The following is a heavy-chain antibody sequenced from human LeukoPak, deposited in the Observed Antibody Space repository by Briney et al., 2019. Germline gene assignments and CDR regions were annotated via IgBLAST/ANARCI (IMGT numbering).Heavy chain of an antibody. CDR2: IRPDGSQE. V-gene: IGHV3-7*01. J-gene: IGHJ4*02. CDR3: ARLMGTVTTYDY. CDR1: GFTFSNSW. Sequence: GGSVRLSCAVSGFTFSNSWMSWVRQAPGKGPEWVASIRPDGSQEYYMDSVKGRFTISRDNAENSLYLQMNSLRAEDTAVYFCARLMGTVTTYDYWGQGTLVSVSS. D-gene: IGHD1-7*01.